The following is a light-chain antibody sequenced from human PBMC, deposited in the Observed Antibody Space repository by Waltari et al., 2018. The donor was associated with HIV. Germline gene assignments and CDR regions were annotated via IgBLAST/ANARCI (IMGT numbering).Light chain of an antibody. CDR1: SSDVGAYNT. V-gene: IGLV2-11*01. J-gene: IGLJ3*02. Sequence: QSALTQPRSVSGSPGQSVTISCTGTSSDVGAYNTVSWYQQRPDKAPRLIISHVTERPSGVPDRFSGSKSGKTASLTISGLQAEDEADYHCCSYTASDTLVFGGGTQLTVL. CDR2: HVT. CDR3: CSYTASDTLV.